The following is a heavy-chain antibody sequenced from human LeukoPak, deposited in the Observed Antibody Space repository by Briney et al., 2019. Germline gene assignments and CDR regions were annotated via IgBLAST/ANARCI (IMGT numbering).Heavy chain of an antibody. V-gene: IGHV3-74*01. Sequence: GGSLRLSCAASGFTFRSYWMHWVRQAPGKGLVWVSHIDTDGSTATYADSVRGRFTISRDNAKNTLYLQMNSLSAEDTAVYYCARHYGPWGQGTLVTVSS. CDR2: IDTDGSTA. D-gene: IGHD3-16*01. CDR3: ARHYGP. J-gene: IGHJ5*02. CDR1: GFTFRSYW.